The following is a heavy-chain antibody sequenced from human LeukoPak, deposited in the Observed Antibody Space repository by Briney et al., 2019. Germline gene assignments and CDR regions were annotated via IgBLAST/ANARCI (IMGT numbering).Heavy chain of an antibody. V-gene: IGHV3-21*01. J-gene: IGHJ4*02. CDR3: VRGGYYDIRGGY. Sequence: GGSLRLSCAASGFTFSSYSMNWVRQAPGKGLEWVSSISGSSSYIYYADSVKGRFTISRHNAKNSLYLQMNSLRAEDTAVYYCVRGGYYDIRGGYWGQGTLVTVSS. CDR2: ISGSSSYI. CDR1: GFTFSSYS. D-gene: IGHD3-9*01.